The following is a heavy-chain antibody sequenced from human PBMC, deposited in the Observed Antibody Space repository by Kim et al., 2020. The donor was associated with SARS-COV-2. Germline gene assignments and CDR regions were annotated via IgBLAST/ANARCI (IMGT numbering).Heavy chain of an antibody. V-gene: IGHV3-74*01. CDR2: INSDGSST. Sequence: GGSLRLSCAASGFTFSSYWMHWVRQAPGKGLVWVSRINSDGSSTSYADSVQGRFTISRDNAKNTLYLQMNSLRAEDTAVYYCARFRTVAGNYHYYGMDVWGQGTTVTVSS. CDR1: GFTFSSYW. D-gene: IGHD6-19*01. J-gene: IGHJ6*02. CDR3: ARFRTVAGNYHYYGMDV.